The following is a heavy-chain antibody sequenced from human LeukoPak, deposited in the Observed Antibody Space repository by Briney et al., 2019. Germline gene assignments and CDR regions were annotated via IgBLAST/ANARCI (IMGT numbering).Heavy chain of an antibody. J-gene: IGHJ6*03. CDR1: GYIFTGYY. CDR3: AKDRYGDYEAPFHYYMDA. Sequence: SVKVSCKASGYIFTGYYMHWVRQAPGQGLEWMGWINPNSGDTNYAQKFQGRVTMTRDTSISTAYMELSRLRSDDTAVYYCAKDRYGDYEAPFHYYMDAWGRGTTVTVSS. D-gene: IGHD5-12*01. V-gene: IGHV1-2*02. CDR2: INPNSGDT.